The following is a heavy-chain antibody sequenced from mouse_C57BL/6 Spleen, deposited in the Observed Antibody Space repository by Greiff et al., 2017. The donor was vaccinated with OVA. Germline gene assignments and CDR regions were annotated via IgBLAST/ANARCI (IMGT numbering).Heavy chain of an antibody. J-gene: IGHJ3*01. V-gene: IGHV5-17*01. CDR1: GFTFSDYG. CDR3: ARGGSSYELAY. Sequence: EVKLVESGGGLVKPGGSLKLSCAASGFTFSDYGMHWVRQAPEQGLEWVAYISSGSSTIYYAPTVKGRFTIPRDNAKNTLFLQLTGVGAEDTAMYYCARGGSSYELAYWGQGTLVTVSA. D-gene: IGHD1-1*01. CDR2: ISSGSSTI.